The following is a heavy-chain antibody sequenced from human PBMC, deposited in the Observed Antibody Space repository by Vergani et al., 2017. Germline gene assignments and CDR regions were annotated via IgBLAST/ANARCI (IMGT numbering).Heavy chain of an antibody. CDR2: IKQDGSEK. D-gene: IGHD3-22*01. CDR1: GFTFSSYW. CDR3: AREGYDSSGYYQWIDY. V-gene: IGHV3-7*01. J-gene: IGHJ4*02. Sequence: EVQLVESGGGLVQPGGSLRLSCAASGFTFSSYWMSWVRQAPGKGLEWVANIKQDGSEKYYVDSVKGRFTISRDNAKNSLYLQMNSLRAEDTAVYYCAREGYDSSGYYQWIDYWGQGTLVTVSS.